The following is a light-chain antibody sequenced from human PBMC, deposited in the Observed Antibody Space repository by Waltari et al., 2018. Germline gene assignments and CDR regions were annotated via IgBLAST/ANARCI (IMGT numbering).Light chain of an antibody. CDR3: SSYAGSNNWV. V-gene: IGLV2-8*01. J-gene: IGLJ3*02. CDR1: SSDVGGYNF. CDR2: EVS. Sequence: QSALTQPPSASGSPGQSVTISCTGTSSDVGGYNFVSWYQQHPGKAPKLVISEVSKRPSGFPDRFSGSKSGNTASLTVSGLQPDEEADYDCSSYAGSNNWVFGGGTKVTVL.